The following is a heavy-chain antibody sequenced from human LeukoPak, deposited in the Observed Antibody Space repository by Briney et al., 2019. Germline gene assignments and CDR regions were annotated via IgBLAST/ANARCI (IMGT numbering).Heavy chain of an antibody. V-gene: IGHV3-33*01. CDR3: ARARYYDGSGYYLAH. CDR2: IWYDGSNK. D-gene: IGHD3-22*01. Sequence: GRSLRLSCAASGFTFSSYGMHWVRQAPGKGLEWVAVIWYDGSNKYYADSVKGRFTISRDNSKNTLYLQMNSLRAEDTAVYYCARARYYDGSGYYLAHWGQGTLVTVSS. CDR1: GFTFSSYG. J-gene: IGHJ4*02.